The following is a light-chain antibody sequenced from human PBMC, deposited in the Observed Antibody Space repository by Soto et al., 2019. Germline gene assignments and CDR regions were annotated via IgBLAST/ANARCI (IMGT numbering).Light chain of an antibody. CDR2: EVN. CDR1: SSDVGGYPY. Sequence: QSALTQPASVSGSPGQSITISCSGTSSDVGGYPYVSWYQHHPGKVPKLMIYEVNNRPSGVSNRFSGSRSGNTASLTISGLQAEDEADYYCSSYTTSTTGVFGGGTKLTVL. V-gene: IGLV2-14*01. CDR3: SSYTTSTTGV. J-gene: IGLJ3*02.